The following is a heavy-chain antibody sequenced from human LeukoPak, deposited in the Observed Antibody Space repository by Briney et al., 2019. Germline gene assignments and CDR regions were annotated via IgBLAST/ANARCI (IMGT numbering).Heavy chain of an antibody. CDR1: GGSISSGSYY. D-gene: IGHD6-13*01. Sequence: SETLSLTCTVSGGSISSGSYYWSWIRQPAGKGLEWIGRIYTSGSTNYNPSLKSRVTISVDTSKDQFSLKLSSVTAADTAVYYCARGRWCAHPRIAAAGRSMPSGRIGWYFDLWGRGTLVTVSS. V-gene: IGHV4-61*02. J-gene: IGHJ2*01. CDR2: IYTSGST. CDR3: ARGRWCAHPRIAAAGRSMPSGRIGWYFDL.